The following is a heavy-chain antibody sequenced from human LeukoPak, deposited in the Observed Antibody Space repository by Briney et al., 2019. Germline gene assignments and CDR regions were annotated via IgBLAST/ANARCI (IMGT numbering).Heavy chain of an antibody. Sequence: GGSLRLSCAASGFTFSSYAMSWVRQAPGKGLEWVSAISGSGGSTYYADSVKGRFTISRDNSKNTLYLQMNSLRAEDTAVYYYAKDLRRDSSGYGPAFDIWGQGTMVTVSS. D-gene: IGHD3-22*01. V-gene: IGHV3-23*01. CDR3: AKDLRRDSSGYGPAFDI. CDR1: GFTFSSYA. CDR2: ISGSGGST. J-gene: IGHJ3*02.